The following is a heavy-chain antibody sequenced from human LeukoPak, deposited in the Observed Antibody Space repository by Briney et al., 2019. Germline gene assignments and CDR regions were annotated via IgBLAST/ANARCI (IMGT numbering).Heavy chain of an antibody. CDR2: ISGSGGST. CDR1: GFTFSNYA. V-gene: IGHV3-23*01. Sequence: LAGGSLRLSCAASGFTFSNYAMTWVRQVPGKGLEWVSSISGSGGSTDYADSVKGRFTISRDKSKNTLYLQMNSLTAEDTAVYYCATTLNWYFDYWGQGTLVTVSS. CDR3: ATTLNWYFDY. J-gene: IGHJ4*02.